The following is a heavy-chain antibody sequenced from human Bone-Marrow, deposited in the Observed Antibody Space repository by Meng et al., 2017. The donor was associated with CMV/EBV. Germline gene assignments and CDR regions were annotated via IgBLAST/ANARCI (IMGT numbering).Heavy chain of an antibody. V-gene: IGHV3-21*01. J-gene: IGHJ4*02. D-gene: IGHD2-2*01. CDR2: ISSGSTSI. CDR3: AREDVIPVAPFDY. CDR1: GFTFSSYT. Sequence: GESLNISCTASGFTFSSYTMNWVRQAPGKGLEWVSSISSGSTSIYYTDSVRGRFAISRDNAKNSLYLQMNSLRAEDTAVYYCAREDVIPVAPFDYWGQGTLVTVSS.